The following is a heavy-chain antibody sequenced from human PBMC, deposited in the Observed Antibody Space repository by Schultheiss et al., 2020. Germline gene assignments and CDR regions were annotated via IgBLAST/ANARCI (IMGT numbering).Heavy chain of an antibody. Sequence: GGSLRLSCAASGFTFSSYGMHWVRQAPGKGLEWVSSISSSSSYIYYADSVKGRFTISRDNAKNSLYLQMNSLRDEDTAVYYCARDQRRAGGAFDIWGQGTMVTVSS. CDR3: ARDQRRAGGAFDI. J-gene: IGHJ3*02. V-gene: IGHV3-21*01. CDR2: ISSSSSYI. D-gene: IGHD3-10*01. CDR1: GFTFSSYG.